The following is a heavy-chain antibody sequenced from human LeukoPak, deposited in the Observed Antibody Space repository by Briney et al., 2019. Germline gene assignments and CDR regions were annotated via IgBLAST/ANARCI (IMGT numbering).Heavy chain of an antibody. CDR1: GGSISSSSYY. J-gene: IGHJ2*01. D-gene: IGHD6-13*01. V-gene: IGHV4-39*07. CDR3: SRGAAAGPFWYFDL. CDR2: IYYSGST. Sequence: SETLSLTCTVSGGSISSSSYYWGWIRQPPGKGLEWIGSIYYSGSTYYNPSLKSRVTISVDTSKNQFSLKLSSVTAADTAVYYCSRGAAAGPFWYFDLWGRGTLVTVSS.